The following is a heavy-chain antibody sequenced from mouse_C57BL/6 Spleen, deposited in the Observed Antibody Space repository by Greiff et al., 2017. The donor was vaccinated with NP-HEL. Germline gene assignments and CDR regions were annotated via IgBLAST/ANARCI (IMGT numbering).Heavy chain of an antibody. V-gene: IGHV5-17*01. D-gene: IGHD2-3*01. J-gene: IGHJ3*01. CDR2: ISSGSSTI. CDR3: ARPYDGYSGAWFAY. Sequence: EVHLVESGGGLVKPGGSLKLSCAASGFTFSDYGMHWVRQAPEKGLEWVAYISSGSSTIYYADTVKGRFTISRDNAKNTLFLQMTSLRSEDTAMYYCARPYDGYSGAWFAYWGQGTLVTVSA. CDR1: GFTFSDYG.